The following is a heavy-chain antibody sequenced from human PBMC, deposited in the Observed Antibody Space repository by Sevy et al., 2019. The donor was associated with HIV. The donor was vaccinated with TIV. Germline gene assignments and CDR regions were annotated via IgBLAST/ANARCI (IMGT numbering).Heavy chain of an antibody. J-gene: IGHJ4*02. CDR1: GFTFSSYS. V-gene: IGHV3-21*01. CDR2: ISFSSNYI. CDR3: ARDDIVARDYFDF. D-gene: IGHD2-15*01. Sequence: GGSLRLSCTASGFTFSSYSMNSVRQAPGKGLEWVSSISFSSNYIYYADSVRGRFTISRDNAKNSLYLHMDSLRDEDTALYYCARDDIVARDYFDFWGQGTLVTVSS.